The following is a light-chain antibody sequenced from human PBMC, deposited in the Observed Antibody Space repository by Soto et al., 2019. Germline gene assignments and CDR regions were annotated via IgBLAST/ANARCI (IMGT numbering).Light chain of an antibody. CDR3: QQYNDWPPWT. CDR1: QTISNW. Sequence: DIQMTQSPSTLSASIGDRVTITCQASQTISNWLAWYQQKPGKAPKVLIHDASRLESGVPSRFSGSGSGTEFTLTISSLQSEDFAVYYCQQYNDWPPWTFGQGTKVDIK. V-gene: IGKV1-5*01. CDR2: DAS. J-gene: IGKJ1*01.